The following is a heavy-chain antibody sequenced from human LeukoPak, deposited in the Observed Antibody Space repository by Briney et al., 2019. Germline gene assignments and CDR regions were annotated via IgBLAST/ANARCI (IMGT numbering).Heavy chain of an antibody. CDR2: TYYRSKWYN. Sequence: SQTLSLTCAISGDSVSSNSAAWNWIRQSPSRGLEWLGRTYYRSKWYNDYAVSVKSRITINPDTSKNQFSLQLNSVTPEDTAVYYCARDYYDSSGYYVKVSDYWGQGTLVTVSS. J-gene: IGHJ4*02. V-gene: IGHV6-1*01. D-gene: IGHD3-22*01. CDR1: GDSVSSNSAA. CDR3: ARDYYDSSGYYVKVSDY.